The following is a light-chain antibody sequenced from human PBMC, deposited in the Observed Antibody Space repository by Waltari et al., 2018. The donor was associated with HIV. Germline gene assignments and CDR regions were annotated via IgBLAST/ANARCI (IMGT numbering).Light chain of an antibody. V-gene: IGLV3-10*01. Sequence: SYELTQPPSVSVSPGQTARITSSGDALPKKYAYWYQQQSGQAPVLVIYEDIKRPPGIPERFSGSSSGTMATLTISGAQVEDEADYYCYSTDRSSTHNVFGGGTKLTVL. CDR1: ALPKKY. CDR3: YSTDRSSTHNV. CDR2: EDI. J-gene: IGLJ3*02.